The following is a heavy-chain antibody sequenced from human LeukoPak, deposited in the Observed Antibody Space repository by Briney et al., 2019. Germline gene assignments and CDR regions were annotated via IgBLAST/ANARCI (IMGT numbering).Heavy chain of an antibody. J-gene: IGHJ5*02. CDR3: ARETYFYDSSGFSYIDWFDP. CDR1: GGTFSSGA. V-gene: IGHV1-69*04. D-gene: IGHD3-22*01. Sequence: SVKVSCKASGGTFSSGAISWVRQAPGQGPEWMGKVTPILGIANYAPKFQGRVTLIADKSKNKAYMEVSSLRSEDTAIYYCARETYFYDSSGFSYIDWFDPWGQGILVTVSS. CDR2: VTPILGIA.